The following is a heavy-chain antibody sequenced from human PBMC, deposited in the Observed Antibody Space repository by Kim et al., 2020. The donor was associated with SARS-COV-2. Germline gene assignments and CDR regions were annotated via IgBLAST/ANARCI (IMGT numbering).Heavy chain of an antibody. CDR3: AREGVSVWGPDYSLDY. J-gene: IGHJ4*02. D-gene: IGHD3-16*01. CDR2: IYTSGST. Sequence: SETLSLTCTVSGGSISSGSYYWSWIRQPAGKGLEWIGRIYTSGSTNYNPSLKSRVTISVDTSKNQFSLKLSSVTAADTAVYYCAREGVSVWGPDYSLDYWGQGTLVTVSS. V-gene: IGHV4-61*02. CDR1: GGSISSGSYY.